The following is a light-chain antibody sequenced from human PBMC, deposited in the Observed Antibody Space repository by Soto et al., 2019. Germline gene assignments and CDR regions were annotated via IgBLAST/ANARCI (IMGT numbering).Light chain of an antibody. V-gene: IGKV1-5*01. CDR1: QSISHW. J-gene: IGKJ1*01. Sequence: DIQMTQSPATLSASDRDSVTITCRASQSISHWLAWYQQKPGKAPKFLIYDASSLESGVPSRFSGSGSGTEFALTISSLQPDDFATYYCQQYDSVLGTFGPGTKVDIK. CDR2: DAS. CDR3: QQYDSVLGT.